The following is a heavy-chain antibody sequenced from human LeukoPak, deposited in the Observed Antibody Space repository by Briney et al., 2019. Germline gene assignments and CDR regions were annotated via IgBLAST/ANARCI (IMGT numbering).Heavy chain of an antibody. V-gene: IGHV1-2*02. J-gene: IGHJ4*02. CDR3: ARGKSGYSP. Sequence: GASVKVSCKASGYTFTENSIHWVRQAPGQGLEWMGLINPYTGAANYTQNFQGRVTMTRDTSVSTAYMHLSGLRSDDTAVYYCARGKSGYSPWGQGTPVTVSS. CDR2: INPYTGAA. CDR1: GYTFTENS. D-gene: IGHD3-22*01.